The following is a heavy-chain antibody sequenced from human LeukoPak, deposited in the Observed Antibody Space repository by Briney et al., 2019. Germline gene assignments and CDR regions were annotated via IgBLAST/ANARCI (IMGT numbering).Heavy chain of an antibody. CDR1: GYTFTSYY. Sequence: ASVKVSCKASGYTFTSYYMHWVRQAPGQGLEWMGIINPSGGSTSYAQKFQGRVTTTRNTSISTAYMELSSLRSEDTAVYYCARGRRVGATRDFDYWGQGTLVTVSS. CDR2: INPSGGST. D-gene: IGHD1-26*01. V-gene: IGHV1-46*01. CDR3: ARGRRVGATRDFDY. J-gene: IGHJ4*02.